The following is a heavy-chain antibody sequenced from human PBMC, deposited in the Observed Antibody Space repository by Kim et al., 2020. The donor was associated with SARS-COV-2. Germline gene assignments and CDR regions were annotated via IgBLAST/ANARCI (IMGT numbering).Heavy chain of an antibody. CDR3: AIAYLLTGRGEDY. CDR1: GFTFSSYA. V-gene: IGHV3-23*01. Sequence: GGSLRLSCAASGFTFSSYAMSWVRQAPGKGLEWVSAISGSGGSTYYADSVKGRFTISRDNSKNTLYLQMNSLRAEDTAVYYCAIAYLLTGRGEDYWGQGTLVTVSS. CDR2: ISGSGGST. D-gene: IGHD3-9*01. J-gene: IGHJ4*02.